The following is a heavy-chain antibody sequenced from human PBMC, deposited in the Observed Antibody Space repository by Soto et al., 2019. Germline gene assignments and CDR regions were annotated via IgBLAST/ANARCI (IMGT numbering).Heavy chain of an antibody. CDR2: ISGSGGST. Sequence: GGSLRLSCAASVFTFSSYAMSWIRQAPGNGLEWGSAISGSGGSTYYADSVKGRFTISRENSKNTLYLQMNSLRAEDTAVYYCAKGGCSSTSCYVYYYYGMDVWGQGTTVTVSS. J-gene: IGHJ6*02. CDR3: AKGGCSSTSCYVYYYYGMDV. CDR1: VFTFSSYA. V-gene: IGHV3-23*01. D-gene: IGHD2-2*01.